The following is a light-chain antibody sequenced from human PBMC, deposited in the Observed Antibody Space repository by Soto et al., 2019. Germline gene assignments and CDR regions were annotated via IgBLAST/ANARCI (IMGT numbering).Light chain of an antibody. V-gene: IGLV2-14*01. Sequence: QSALTQAASVSGSPGQSITISCTGTSSDVGGYKYVSWYQQHAGKAPKLVIFEVNNRPSGFSNRFSGSKSGNTASLTISGLQAEDEADYYCSSYTSKNTLVFGGGTKLTVL. CDR1: SSDVGGYKY. CDR2: EVN. CDR3: SSYTSKNTLV. J-gene: IGLJ2*01.